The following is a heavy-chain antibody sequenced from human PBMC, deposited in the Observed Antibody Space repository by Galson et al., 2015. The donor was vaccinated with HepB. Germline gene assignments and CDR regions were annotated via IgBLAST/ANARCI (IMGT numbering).Heavy chain of an antibody. CDR3: ARRHPQYYYMDV. V-gene: IGHV1-2*06. CDR1: GYTFTGYY. J-gene: IGHJ6*03. CDR2: INPNSGGT. Sequence: SVKVSCKASGYTFTGYYMHWVRQAPGQGLEWMGRINPNSGGTNYAQKFQGRVTMTRDTSISTAYMELSRLRSDDTAVYYCARRHPQYYYMDVWGKGTTVTVSS.